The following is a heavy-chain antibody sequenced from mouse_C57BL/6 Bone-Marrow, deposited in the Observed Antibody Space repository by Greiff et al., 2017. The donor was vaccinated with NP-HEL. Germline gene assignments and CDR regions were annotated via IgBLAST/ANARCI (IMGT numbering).Heavy chain of an antibody. Sequence: QVQLQQSGAELVKPGASVKLSCKASGYTFTSYWMHWVKQRPGQGLEWIGMIHPNSGSTNYNEKFKSKATLTVDKSSSTAYMQLSSLTSEDSAVYYCARWVVTTDYYAMDYWGQGTSVTVSS. CDR1: GYTFTSYW. CDR2: IHPNSGST. CDR3: ARWVVTTDYYAMDY. J-gene: IGHJ4*01. V-gene: IGHV1-64*01. D-gene: IGHD2-2*01.